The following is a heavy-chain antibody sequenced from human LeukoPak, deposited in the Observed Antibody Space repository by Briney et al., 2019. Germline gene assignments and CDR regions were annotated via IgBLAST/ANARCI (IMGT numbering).Heavy chain of an antibody. CDR1: GFTFSNYA. D-gene: IGHD6-19*01. V-gene: IGHV3-30-3*01. Sequence: GGSLRLSCAASGFTFSNYAMHWVRQAPGKGLEWVAVISYDGSNKYYADSVKGRFTISRDNSKNTLYLQMNSLRAEDTAVYYCARVGGVAVAYDAFDIWGQGTMVTVSS. CDR2: ISYDGSNK. CDR3: ARVGGVAVAYDAFDI. J-gene: IGHJ3*02.